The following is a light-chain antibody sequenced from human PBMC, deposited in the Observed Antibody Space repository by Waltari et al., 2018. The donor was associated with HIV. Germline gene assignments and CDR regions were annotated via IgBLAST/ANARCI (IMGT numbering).Light chain of an antibody. CDR3: QQYNSYWYT. CDR1: QSVSKW. Sequence: DIQMTQSPSTLSASVGDRVTISCRASQSVSKWLAWYRQKPGKAPKLLISKASSLETGVPSTFSGSGSGTEFTLTISSLQPDDSATYYCQQYNSYWYTFGQGTKLEIK. V-gene: IGKV1-5*03. CDR2: KAS. J-gene: IGKJ2*01.